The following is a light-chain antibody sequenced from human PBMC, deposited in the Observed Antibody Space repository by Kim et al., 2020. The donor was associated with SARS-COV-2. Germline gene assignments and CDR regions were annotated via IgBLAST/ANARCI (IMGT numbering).Light chain of an antibody. V-gene: IGKV3-11*01. Sequence: SPGERATLSCRASQGVSSYLAWYQQKPGQAPRLLIYDASNRATGIPARFSGSGSGTDFTLTISSLEPEDFAVYYCQQRSNWPLTFGGGTKVEIK. J-gene: IGKJ4*01. CDR3: QQRSNWPLT. CDR2: DAS. CDR1: QGVSSY.